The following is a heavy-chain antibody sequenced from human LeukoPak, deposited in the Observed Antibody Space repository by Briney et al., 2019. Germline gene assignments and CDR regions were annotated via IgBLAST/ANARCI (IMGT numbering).Heavy chain of an antibody. CDR2: ISYDGSNK. CDR1: GFTFSSYA. Sequence: PGGSLRLSCAASGFTFSSYAMHWVRQAPGKGLEWVAVISYDGSNKYYADSVKGRFTISRDNPKNTLYLQMNSLRAEDTAVYYCARDLSRRAGIEQWLVWRYDAFDIWGQGTMVTVSS. V-gene: IGHV3-30*01. J-gene: IGHJ3*02. D-gene: IGHD6-19*01. CDR3: ARDLSRRAGIEQWLVWRYDAFDI.